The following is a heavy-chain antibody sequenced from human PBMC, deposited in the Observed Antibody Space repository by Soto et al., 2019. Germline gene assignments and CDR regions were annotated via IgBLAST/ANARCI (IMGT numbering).Heavy chain of an antibody. CDR3: ARVGIYFSGGSCYARAFDI. J-gene: IGHJ3*02. V-gene: IGHV4-30-4*01. D-gene: IGHD2-15*01. Sequence: SETLSLTCTVSGGSISSGDYYWSWIRQPPGKGLEWIGYIYYSGSTYYNPSLKSRVIISVDTSKNQFSLKLSSVTAAATAVYYCARVGIYFSGGSCYARAFDIWGQGTMDTVSS. CDR2: IYYSGST. CDR1: GGSISSGDYY.